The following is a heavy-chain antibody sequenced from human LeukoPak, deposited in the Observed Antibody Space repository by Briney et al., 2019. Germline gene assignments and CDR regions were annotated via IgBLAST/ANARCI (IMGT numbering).Heavy chain of an antibody. D-gene: IGHD1-26*01. CDR2: IYHSGST. V-gene: IGHV4-38-2*02. CDR3: ARADSPGASYHY. J-gene: IGHJ4*02. CDR1: GYSISSGYY. Sequence: SETLSLTCTVSGYSISSGYYWGWIRQPPGKGLEWIGSIYHSGSTYYNPSLKSRVTISVDTSKNQFSLKLSSVTAADTAVYYCARADSPGASYHYWGQGTLVTVSS.